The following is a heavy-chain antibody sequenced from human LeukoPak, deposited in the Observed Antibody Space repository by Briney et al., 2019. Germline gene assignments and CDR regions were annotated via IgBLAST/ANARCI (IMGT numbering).Heavy chain of an antibody. D-gene: IGHD3-10*01. CDR2: ISYDGGSK. Sequence: GGSLRLSCAASGFTFSTYGMHWVRQAPGKGLEWVTLISYDGGSKYYADSVKGRFTVSRDNSKNILYLQMNSLRAEDTAVYYCSYFGSWGQGARVTVSS. CDR1: GFTFSTYG. CDR3: SYFGS. J-gene: IGHJ4*02. V-gene: IGHV3-30*03.